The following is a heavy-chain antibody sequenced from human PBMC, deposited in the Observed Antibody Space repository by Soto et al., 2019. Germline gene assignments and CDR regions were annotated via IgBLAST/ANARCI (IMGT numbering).Heavy chain of an antibody. Sequence: QVYLVQSGAEVKKPGSSVKVSCKALRGTFTNYAFSWVRQAPGQGLEWMGGIMTFFGSGNYAQKFQVRIKMTANKSTRSLYLELTRLSSEDTAVYYCARDRAGYYSHFVYWRQGTLVTVSS. V-gene: IGHV1-69*06. D-gene: IGHD3-22*01. CDR2: IMTFFGSG. CDR1: RGTFTNYA. J-gene: IGHJ4*02. CDR3: ARDRAGYYSHFVY.